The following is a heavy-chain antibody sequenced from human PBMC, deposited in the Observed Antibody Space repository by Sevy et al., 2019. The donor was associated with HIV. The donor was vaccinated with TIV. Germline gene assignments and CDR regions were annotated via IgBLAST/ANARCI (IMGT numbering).Heavy chain of an antibody. D-gene: IGHD6-13*01. J-gene: IGHJ4*02. CDR2: IIPIFGTA. CDR3: ARAGTAGGKSHYFDY. V-gene: IGHV1-69*13. Sequence: ASVKVSCKASGGTFSSYAISWVRQARGQGLEWMGGIIPIFGTANYAQKFQGRVTITADESTSTAYMELSSLRSEDTAVYYCARAGTAGGKSHYFDYWGQGTLVTVSS. CDR1: GGTFSSYA.